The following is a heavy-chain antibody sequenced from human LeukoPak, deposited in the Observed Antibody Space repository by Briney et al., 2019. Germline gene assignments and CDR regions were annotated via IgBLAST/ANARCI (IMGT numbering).Heavy chain of an antibody. J-gene: IGHJ1*01. CDR1: GFTFSSYW. CDR2: IKSDGNT. Sequence: PGGSLRLSCAASGFTFSSYWMHWVRQAPGKGLVWVSRIKSDGNTNYADSVKGRFTISRDNAKNTVSLQMNSLRAEDTGVYYCARAPSESGGYYPEYFRHWGQSTLVTVSS. CDR3: ARAPSESGGYYPEYFRH. V-gene: IGHV3-74*01. D-gene: IGHD3-22*01.